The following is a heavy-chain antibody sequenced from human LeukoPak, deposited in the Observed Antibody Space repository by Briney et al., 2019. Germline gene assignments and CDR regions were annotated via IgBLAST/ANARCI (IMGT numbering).Heavy chain of an antibody. D-gene: IGHD2-21*02. J-gene: IGHJ4*02. CDR3: ARGGDSYYFDY. CDR1: GGSFSGYY. CDR2: INHSGST. Sequence: SETPSLTCAVYGGSFSGYYWSWIRQPPGKGLEWIGEINHSGSTNYNPSLKSRVTISVDTSKNQFSLKLSSVTAADTAVYYCARGGDSYYFDYWGQGTLVTVSS. V-gene: IGHV4-34*01.